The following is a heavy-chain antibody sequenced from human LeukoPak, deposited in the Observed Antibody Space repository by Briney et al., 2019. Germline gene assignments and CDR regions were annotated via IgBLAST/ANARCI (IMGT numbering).Heavy chain of an antibody. CDR3: AKDREMITFGGVIVKPLDY. Sequence: GGSLRLSCAASGFTFSSYGMSWVRQAPGKGLEWVSAISGSGGSTYYADSVKGRFTISRDNSKNTLYLQMNSLRAEDTAVYYCAKDREMITFGGVIVKPLDYWGQGTLVTVFS. CDR2: ISGSGGST. V-gene: IGHV3-23*01. D-gene: IGHD3-16*02. CDR1: GFTFSSYG. J-gene: IGHJ4*02.